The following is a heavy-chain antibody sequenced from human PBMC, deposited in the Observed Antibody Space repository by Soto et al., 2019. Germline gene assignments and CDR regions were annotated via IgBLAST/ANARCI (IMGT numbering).Heavy chain of an antibody. CDR2: TYYRSKWYN. D-gene: IGHD2-2*01. V-gene: IGHV6-1*01. J-gene: IGHJ3*02. CDR3: ARDQADCSSTSCYDAFDI. Sequence: SQTLSLTCAISGDSVSSNSAAWNWIRQSPSRVLEWLGRTYYRSKWYNDYAVSVKSRITINPDTSKNQFSLQLNSVTPEDTAVYYCARDQADCSSTSCYDAFDIWGQGTMVTVSS. CDR1: GDSVSSNSAA.